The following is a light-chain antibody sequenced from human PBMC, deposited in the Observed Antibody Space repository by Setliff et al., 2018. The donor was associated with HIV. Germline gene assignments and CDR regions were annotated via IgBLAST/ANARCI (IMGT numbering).Light chain of an antibody. CDR2: EVT. CDR1: SSDVGTYKR. CDR3: SSYTSSSTI. J-gene: IGLJ2*01. Sequence: QSALTQPPSVSGSPGQSVTISCTGTSSDVGTYKRVSRYQQPPGTAPKLLIYEVTNRPSGVPDRFSGSKSGNTASLTISGLQAEDEADYYCSSYTSSSTIFGGGTKVTVL. V-gene: IGLV2-18*02.